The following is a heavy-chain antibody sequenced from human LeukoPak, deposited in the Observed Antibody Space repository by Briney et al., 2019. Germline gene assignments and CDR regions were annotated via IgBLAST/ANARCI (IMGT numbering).Heavy chain of an antibody. J-gene: IGHJ4*02. CDR1: GFTSSRFW. D-gene: IGHD3-16*01. CDR2: INGEGSET. V-gene: IGHV3-74*03. CDR3: AGVRMGDDFNPFDY. Sequence: RGSLRLSCAASGFTSSRFWIYWVRHAPGKGLVWVSRINGEGSETMYADSVKGRFTISRDNAKNTLYLQMNSLRAEDTAVYYCAGVRMGDDFNPFDYWGQGTLVTVSS.